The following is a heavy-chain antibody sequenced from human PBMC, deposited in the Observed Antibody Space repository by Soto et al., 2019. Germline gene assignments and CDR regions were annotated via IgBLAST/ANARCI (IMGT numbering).Heavy chain of an antibody. CDR2: INHSGST. V-gene: IGHV4-34*01. Sequence: PSETLSLTCAVYGGSFSGYYWSWIRQPPGKGLEWIGEINHSGSTNYNPSLKSRVTISVDTSKNQFSLKLSSVTAADTAVYYCASGGPLVRGAAWFDPWGQGTLVTVSS. CDR1: GGSFSGYY. D-gene: IGHD3-10*01. J-gene: IGHJ5*02. CDR3: ASGGPLVRGAAWFDP.